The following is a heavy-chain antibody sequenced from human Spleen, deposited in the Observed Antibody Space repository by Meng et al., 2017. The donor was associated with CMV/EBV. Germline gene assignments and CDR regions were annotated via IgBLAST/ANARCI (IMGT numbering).Heavy chain of an antibody. Sequence: ASVKVSCKASGYTFTGYYMHWVRQAPGQGLEWMGWINPNSGGTNYAQKFQGRVTMTRDTSISTAYMELSRLRSDDTAVYYCARDVEKSTSSPDYWGQGTLVTVSS. J-gene: IGHJ4*02. D-gene: IGHD6-6*01. CDR2: INPNSGGT. CDR3: ARDVEKSTSSPDY. CDR1: GYTFTGYY. V-gene: IGHV1-2*02.